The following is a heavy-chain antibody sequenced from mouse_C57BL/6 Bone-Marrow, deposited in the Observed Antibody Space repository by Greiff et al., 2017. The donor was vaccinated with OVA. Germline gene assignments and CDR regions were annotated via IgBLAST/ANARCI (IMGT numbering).Heavy chain of an antibody. Sequence: VQLQQSGAELVRPGASVTLSCKASGYTFTDYEMHWVKQTPVHGLDWIGAIDTETGGTAYNQKFTGKAILTADKSSSTAYMELRSLTSEDSAVYYDTKCAGGDYWGQGTTLTVSS. V-gene: IGHV1-15*01. CDR1: GYTFTDYE. CDR2: IDTETGGT. J-gene: IGHJ2*01. CDR3: TKCAGGDY.